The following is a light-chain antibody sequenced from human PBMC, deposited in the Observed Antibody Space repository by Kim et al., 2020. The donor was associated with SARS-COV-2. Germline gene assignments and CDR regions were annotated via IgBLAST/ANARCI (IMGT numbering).Light chain of an antibody. Sequence: HAQGSNLSLSRRSPNIGSNYVYCYKQHPGPAPKPLIYRNNHGPSGSPDRFAGSKAGNTASLAIGGLRSEDEADDYCQTWDDSRVVFGGGTQLTVL. CDR2: RNN. CDR1: SPNIGSNY. J-gene: IGLJ2*01. CDR3: QTWDDSRVV. V-gene: IGLV1-47*01.